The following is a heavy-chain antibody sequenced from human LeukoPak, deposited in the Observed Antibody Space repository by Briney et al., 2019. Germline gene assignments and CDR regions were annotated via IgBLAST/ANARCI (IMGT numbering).Heavy chain of an antibody. J-gene: IGHJ4*02. Sequence: GGSLRLSCAAAGSTSRSYTTNCVRQAPGKGLEWVSTISGGGTTTYYADSVKGRFTISRDNSKNTLYLQMNSLRAEDTAVYYCAKEVVSGWLHDYDYWGQGTLLTVSS. V-gene: IGHV3-23*01. CDR2: ISGGGTTT. CDR1: GSTSRSYT. D-gene: IGHD6-19*01. CDR3: AKEVVSGWLHDYDY.